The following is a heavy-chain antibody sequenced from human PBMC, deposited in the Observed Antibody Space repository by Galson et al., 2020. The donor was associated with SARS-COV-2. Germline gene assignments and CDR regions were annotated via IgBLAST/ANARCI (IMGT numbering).Heavy chain of an antibody. J-gene: IGHJ4*02. CDR2: ISAYNGNT. Sequence: ASVKVSCKASGYTFTSYGISWVRQAPGQGLEWMGWISAYNGNTNYAQKLQGRVTMTTDTSTSTAYMELRSLRSDDTAVYYCARRGYVGSYSASLPFDYWGQGTLVTVSS. V-gene: IGHV1-18*04. CDR3: ARRGYVGSYSASLPFDY. D-gene: IGHD1-26*01. CDR1: GYTFTSYG.